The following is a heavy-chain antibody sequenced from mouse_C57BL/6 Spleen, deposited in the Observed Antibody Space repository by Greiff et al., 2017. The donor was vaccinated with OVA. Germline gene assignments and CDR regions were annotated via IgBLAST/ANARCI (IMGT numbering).Heavy chain of an antibody. D-gene: IGHD4-1*01. CDR3: ARWGLGYAMDY. V-gene: IGHV5-17*01. Sequence: EVQLVESGGGLVKPGGSLKLSCAASGFTFSDYGMHWVRQAPEKGLEWVAYISSGSSTIYYADTVKGRFTISRDNAKNTLFLQMTSLRSDDTAMYYCARWGLGYAMDYWGQGTSVTVSS. CDR2: ISSGSSTI. J-gene: IGHJ4*01. CDR1: GFTFSDYG.